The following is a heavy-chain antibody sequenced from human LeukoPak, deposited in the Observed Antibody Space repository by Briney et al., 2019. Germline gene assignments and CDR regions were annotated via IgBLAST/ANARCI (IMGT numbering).Heavy chain of an antibody. V-gene: IGHV3-21*01. CDR1: GFTFSGYS. D-gene: IGHD3-10*01. CDR2: IDTTSSSI. CDR3: ASGHGSGTYFLAGTLDY. Sequence: PGGSLRLSCAASGFTFSGYSLNWVRQAPGKGLEWVSSIDTTSSSIHYADSVKGRFTISSDNAKNSLYLQMNNLRVEDTAVYFCASGHGSGTYFLAGTLDYWGRGTLVTVSS. J-gene: IGHJ4*02.